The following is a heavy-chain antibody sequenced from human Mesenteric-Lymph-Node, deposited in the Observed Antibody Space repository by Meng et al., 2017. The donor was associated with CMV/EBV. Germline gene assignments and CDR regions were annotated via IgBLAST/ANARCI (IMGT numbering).Heavy chain of an antibody. J-gene: IGHJ4*02. CDR3: ARHQRWLKSEGGFNY. V-gene: IGHV4-34*01. D-gene: IGHD4-23*01. Sequence: AQLQQWGAGLLKPSETLSLACAVYGGSFSGYYWSWIRQPSGKGLEWIGEINHSGSTNYNPSLKSRVTISVDTSKNQFSLKLSSVTAADTAVYYCARHQRWLKSEGGFNYWGQGTLVTVSS. CDR2: INHSGST. CDR1: GGSFSGYY.